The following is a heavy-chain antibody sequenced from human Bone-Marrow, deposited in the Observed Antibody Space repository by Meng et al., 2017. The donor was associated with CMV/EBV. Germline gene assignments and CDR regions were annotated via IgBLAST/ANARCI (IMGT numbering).Heavy chain of an antibody. D-gene: IGHD3-3*01. CDR3: ARGITIFGVVNIRSRMDV. CDR1: GFTFSSYS. CDR2: ISSSSSYI. V-gene: IGHV3-21*01. J-gene: IGHJ6*02. Sequence: GEYLKISCAASGFTFSSYSMNWVRQAPGKGLEWVSSISSSSSYIYYADSVKGRFTISRDNAKNSLYLQMNSLRAEDTAVYYCARGITIFGVVNIRSRMDVWGQGTTVTVSS.